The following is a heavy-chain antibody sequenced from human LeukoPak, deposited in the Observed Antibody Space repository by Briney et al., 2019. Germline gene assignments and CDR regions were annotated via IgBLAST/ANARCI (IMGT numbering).Heavy chain of an antibody. CDR3: VKDLMRDRWFGES. CDR1: GFPFSYYG. D-gene: IGHD3-10*01. Sequence: GGSLRLSCAASGFPFSYYGFHWVRQAPGKGLEWVAFIRYDGNDKFYAESVKGRFTISRDSSRNTLYLQMSSLRLEDTAVYYCVKDLMRDRWFGESWGQGTLVTVSS. J-gene: IGHJ5*02. V-gene: IGHV3-30*02. CDR2: IRYDGNDK.